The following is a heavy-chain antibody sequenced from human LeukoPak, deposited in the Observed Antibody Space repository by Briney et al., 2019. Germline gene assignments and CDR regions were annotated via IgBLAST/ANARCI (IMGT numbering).Heavy chain of an antibody. CDR1: GGSISSYY. J-gene: IGHJ5*02. D-gene: IGHD6-13*01. CDR2: IYYSGST. Sequence: SETLSLTCTVSGGSISSYYWSWIRQPPGKGLEWIGYIYYSGSTNYNPSLKSRVTISVDTSKNQFSLKLSSVTAADTAVYYCAGYVAAAGTGQWFDPWGQGTLVTVSS. CDR3: AGYVAAAGTGQWFDP. V-gene: IGHV4-59*01.